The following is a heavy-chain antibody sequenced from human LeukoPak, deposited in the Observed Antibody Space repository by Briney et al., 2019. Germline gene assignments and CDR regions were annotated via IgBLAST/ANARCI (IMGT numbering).Heavy chain of an antibody. D-gene: IGHD6-6*01. CDR3: ARAREFDY. J-gene: IGHJ4*02. V-gene: IGHV3-48*03. Sequence: GGSLRLSCAASGFAFNTYAMNWVRQAPGKGLEWISYISTTATTIYYADSVKGRFTISRDNAKNSLYLQMNSLRAEDTAVYYCARAREFDYWGQGTLVTVSS. CDR1: GFAFNTYA. CDR2: ISTTATTI.